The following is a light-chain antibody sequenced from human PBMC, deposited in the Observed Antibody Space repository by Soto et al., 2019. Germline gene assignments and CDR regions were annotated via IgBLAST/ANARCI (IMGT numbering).Light chain of an antibody. J-gene: IGLJ3*02. CDR3: SSYTVINTAV. Sequence: QSVLTQPASVSGSPGQSISISCTGSSSDVGAYNNVAWYQQKPGKAPKLLIYEVDNRPSGISHRFSGSKSGNTASLTISGLQTEDEADYYCSSYTVINTAVFGGGTKLTVL. CDR1: SSDVGAYNN. CDR2: EVD. V-gene: IGLV2-14*01.